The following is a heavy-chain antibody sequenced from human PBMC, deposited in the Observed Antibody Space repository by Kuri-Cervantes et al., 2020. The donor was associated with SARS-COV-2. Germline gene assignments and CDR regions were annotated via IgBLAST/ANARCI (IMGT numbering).Heavy chain of an antibody. CDR3: ARGRDKGAAVGPGPRWFDP. D-gene: IGHD6-13*01. Sequence: SETLSLTCTVSGGSISSYYWSWIRQPAGKGLEWIGRIYTSGSTNYNPSLKSRVTMSVDTSKNQFSLKLSSVTAADAAVYYCARGRDKGAAVGPGPRWFDPWGQGTLVTVSS. J-gene: IGHJ5*02. CDR2: IYTSGST. CDR1: GGSISSYY. V-gene: IGHV4-4*07.